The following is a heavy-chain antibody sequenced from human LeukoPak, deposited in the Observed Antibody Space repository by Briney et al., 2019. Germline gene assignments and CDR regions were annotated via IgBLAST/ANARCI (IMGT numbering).Heavy chain of an antibody. CDR2: ISSSSSYI. V-gene: IGHV3-21*01. D-gene: IGHD3-22*01. J-gene: IGHJ4*02. CDR3: AGGGGGPETYYYDSSGYYPDY. CDR1: GFTFSSYS. Sequence: GGSLRLSCAASGFTFSSYSMNWVRQAPGKGLEWVSSISSSSSYIYYADSVKGRFTISRDNAKNSLYLQMNSLRAEDTAVYYCAGGGGGPETYYYDSSGYYPDYWGQGTLVTVSS.